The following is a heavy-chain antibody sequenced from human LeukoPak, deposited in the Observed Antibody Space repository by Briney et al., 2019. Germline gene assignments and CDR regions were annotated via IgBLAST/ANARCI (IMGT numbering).Heavy chain of an antibody. CDR2: ISSSSSTI. D-gene: IGHD3-22*01. J-gene: IGHJ3*02. Sequence: PGGSLRLSCAASGFTFSSYSMNWVRQAPGKGLEWVSSISSSSSTIYYADSVKGRFTISRDNAKNSLYLQMNSLRAEDTAVYYCARDTTMIVVGDDAFDIWGQGTMVTVSS. CDR1: GFTFSSYS. V-gene: IGHV3-48*01. CDR3: ARDTTMIVVGDDAFDI.